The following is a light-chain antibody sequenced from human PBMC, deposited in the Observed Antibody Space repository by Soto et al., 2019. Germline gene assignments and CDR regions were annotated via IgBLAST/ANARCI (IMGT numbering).Light chain of an antibody. CDR3: TSHTSRSTLV. V-gene: IGLV2-14*01. Sequence: QSVLTQPASVSGSPGQSITISCTGTSTDVGGYNYVSWYQQHPGKAPKLMIYEVSNRPSGVSNRFSGSKSGNTASLTISGLQAEDEADYYCTSHTSRSTLVFGTGTKVTVL. J-gene: IGLJ1*01. CDR2: EVS. CDR1: STDVGGYNY.